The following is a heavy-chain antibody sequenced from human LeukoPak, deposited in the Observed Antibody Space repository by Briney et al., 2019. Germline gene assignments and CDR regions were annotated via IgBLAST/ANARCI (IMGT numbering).Heavy chain of an antibody. Sequence: GGFQRLSCVASGFTFSKYAMSWVRQAPGKGLEWVSVIGGSGGSTYHAAPVKGRFTISRDNSKNTLYLQMISLRAEDTAVYYCAKYSRVDTTRDLDYWGQGTLVTVSS. V-gene: IGHV3-23*01. CDR2: IGGSGGST. D-gene: IGHD3-3*01. CDR3: AKYSRVDTTRDLDY. CDR1: GFTFSKYA. J-gene: IGHJ4*02.